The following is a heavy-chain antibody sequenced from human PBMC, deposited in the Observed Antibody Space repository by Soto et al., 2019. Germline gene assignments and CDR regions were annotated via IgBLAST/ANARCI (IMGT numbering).Heavy chain of an antibody. V-gene: IGHV6-1*01. Sequence: PSQTLSLTCAISGDSVSSNSAAWNWIRQSPSRGLEWLGRTYYRSKWYNDYAVSVKSRITVNPDTSKNQFSLQLNSVTPEDTAVYYCAREVAARYYYYYGMDVWGQGTTVTVSS. CDR3: AREVAARYYYYYGMDV. CDR2: TYYRSKWYN. J-gene: IGHJ6*02. D-gene: IGHD6-6*01. CDR1: GDSVSSNSAA.